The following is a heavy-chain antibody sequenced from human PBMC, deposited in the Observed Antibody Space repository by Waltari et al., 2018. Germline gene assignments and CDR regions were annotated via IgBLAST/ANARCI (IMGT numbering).Heavy chain of an antibody. CDR1: GYTFTSYD. J-gene: IGHJ5*02. Sequence: QVQLVQSGAEVTKPAASVKVSCKASGYTFTSYDINWVRQASGQGLEWMGWMNPNRGNKGHALNVQGRGTMTTNTFLSTAYMEVGSLRSEGKGVYYCGRQDSSSWYSGFDPWVQGTLVTVSS. V-gene: IGHV1-8*01. CDR2: MNPNRGNK. D-gene: IGHD6-13*01. CDR3: GRQDSSSWYSGFDP.